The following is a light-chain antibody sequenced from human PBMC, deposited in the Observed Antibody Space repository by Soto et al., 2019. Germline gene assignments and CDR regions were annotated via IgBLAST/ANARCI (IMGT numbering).Light chain of an antibody. V-gene: IGKV3-15*01. CDR2: GAS. CDR1: QSVSSD. CDR3: PQYNDWPPIT. Sequence: EVVMTQSPATLSLSPGERATLSCRASQSVSSDLAWYQQKPGQPPRLLIYGASTRATDIPARFSGGGSGTEFSLTISNLQSEDFGIYYCPQYNDWPPITFGPGNKVDIK. J-gene: IGKJ3*01.